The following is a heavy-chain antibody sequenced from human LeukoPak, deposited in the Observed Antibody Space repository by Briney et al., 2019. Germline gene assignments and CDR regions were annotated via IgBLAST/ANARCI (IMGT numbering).Heavy chain of an antibody. Sequence: GGSLRLSCAGSGFIFSNYWMSWVRQAPGKGLAWVANIKQDGSDKYYVDSVKGRFTFSRDNAKNSLYLQMNSLRVEDTGVYYCARIGYSSSSIDYWGQGTLVTVSS. D-gene: IGHD6-6*01. CDR1: GFIFSNYW. J-gene: IGHJ4*02. V-gene: IGHV3-7*01. CDR3: ARIGYSSSSIDY. CDR2: IKQDGSDK.